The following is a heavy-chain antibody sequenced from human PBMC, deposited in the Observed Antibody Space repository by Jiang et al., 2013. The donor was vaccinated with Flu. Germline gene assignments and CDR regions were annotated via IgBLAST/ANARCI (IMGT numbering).Heavy chain of an antibody. Sequence: VQLVESGGGLVQPGGSLKLSCAASGFTFSGSAMHWVRQASGKGLAWVGRIRSKGNNYATAYAASVKGRFTISRDDSKNTAYLQMNSLKTEDTAVYYCSTGNYDLLTGYQDYFNYWGQGTLVTVSS. J-gene: IGHJ4*02. V-gene: IGHV3-73*02. D-gene: IGHD3-9*01. CDR2: IRSKGNNYAT. CDR3: STGNYDLLTGYQDYFNY. CDR1: GFTFSGSA.